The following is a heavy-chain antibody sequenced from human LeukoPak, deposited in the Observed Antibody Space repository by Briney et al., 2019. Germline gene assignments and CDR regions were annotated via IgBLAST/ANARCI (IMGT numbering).Heavy chain of an antibody. D-gene: IGHD2-8*01. CDR2: LSRGGSTT. J-gene: IGHJ4*02. CDR1: GFNFNMFA. Sequence: TGGSLTLSCTGTGFNFNMFAIHWVRQAPGQGLEWVSGLSRGGSTTNYADSLKGRFTVSRDRSTNTVFLQMNGLRPEDTALYYCAKEQRIRHCSEGVCTEGYDYWGQGTLVTVSS. V-gene: IGHV3-23*01. CDR3: AKEQRIRHCSEGVCTEGYDY.